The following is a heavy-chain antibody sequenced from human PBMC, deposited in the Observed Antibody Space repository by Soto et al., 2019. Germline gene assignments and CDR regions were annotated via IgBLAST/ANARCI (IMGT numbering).Heavy chain of an antibody. CDR1: GFTFSSYA. CDR2: ISSNGGST. J-gene: IGHJ6*03. CDR3: AGSLDNGPLVLDCSSTSCYSPPGDYYYYYMDV. Sequence: GGSLRLSCAASGFTFSSYAMHWVRQAPGKGLEYVSAISSNGGSTYYANSVKGRFTISRDNIKNTLYLQMGSMRAEDMAVYYCAGSLDNGPLVLDCSSTSCYSPPGDYYYYYMDVWGKGTTVTVSS. D-gene: IGHD2-2*01. V-gene: IGHV3-64*01.